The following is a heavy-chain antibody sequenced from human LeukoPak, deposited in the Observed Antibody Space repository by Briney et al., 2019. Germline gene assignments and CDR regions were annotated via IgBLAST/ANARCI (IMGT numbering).Heavy chain of an antibody. V-gene: IGHV4-34*01. CDR2: IDHSGST. Sequence: KASETLSLTCAVYGGSFSGYYWSWIRQPPRKGLEWIGTIDHSGSTFYNPSLKSRVTISVDTSKNQFSLKLSSVTAADTAVYYCARDLLYGGYYYMDVWGKGTTVTVSS. CDR1: GGSFSGYY. D-gene: IGHD4/OR15-4a*01. J-gene: IGHJ6*03. CDR3: ARDLLYGGYYYMDV.